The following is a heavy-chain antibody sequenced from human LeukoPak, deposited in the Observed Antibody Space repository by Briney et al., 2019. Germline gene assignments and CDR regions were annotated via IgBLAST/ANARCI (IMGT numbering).Heavy chain of an antibody. V-gene: IGHV4-4*09. Sequence: SETLSLTCTASGGSISSYYWSWIRQPPGKGLEWIGYIHTSGSTNYNPSLKSRVTISVDTSKNQFSLNLSSVTAADTAAYYCARVGTVTTHYYYYYMDVWGKGTTVTVSS. CDR3: ARVGTVTTHYYYYYMDV. D-gene: IGHD4-11*01. CDR1: GGSISSYY. CDR2: IHTSGST. J-gene: IGHJ6*03.